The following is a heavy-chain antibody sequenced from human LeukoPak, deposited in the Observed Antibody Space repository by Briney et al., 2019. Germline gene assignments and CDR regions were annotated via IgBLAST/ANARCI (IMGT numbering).Heavy chain of an antibody. D-gene: IGHD5-12*01. CDR1: GGSISSYY. CDR3: ARAEDIVATIFDY. V-gene: IGHV4-59*01. J-gene: IGHJ4*02. Sequence: PSETLSLTCTVSGGSISSYYWSWIRQPPGKGLEWIGYIYYSGSTNYNPSLKSRVTISVDTSKNQFSLKLSSVTAADTAVYYCARAEDIVATIFDYWCQGTLVTVSS. CDR2: IYYSGST.